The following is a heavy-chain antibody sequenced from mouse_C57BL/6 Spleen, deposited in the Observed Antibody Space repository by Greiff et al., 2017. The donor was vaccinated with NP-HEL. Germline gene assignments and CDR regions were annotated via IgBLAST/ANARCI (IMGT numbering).Heavy chain of an antibody. CDR2: IYPYNGVS. V-gene: IGHV1-31*01. J-gene: IGHJ3*01. CDR1: GYSFTGYY. D-gene: IGHD2-1*01. Sequence: DVQLQESGPELVKPGASVKISCKASGYSFTGYYMHWVKQSHGNILDWIGYIYPYNGVSSYNQKFKGKATLTVDKSSSTAYMELRSLTSEDSAVYYCAQGKFIYYDNYKGWFAYWGKGTLVTVS. CDR3: AQGKFIYYDNYKGWFAY.